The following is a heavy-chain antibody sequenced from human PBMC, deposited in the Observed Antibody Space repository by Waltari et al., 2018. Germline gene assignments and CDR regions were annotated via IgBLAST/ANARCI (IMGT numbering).Heavy chain of an antibody. J-gene: IGHJ6*02. Sequence: QVQLQQWGAGLLKPSETLSLTCAVYGGSFSGYCWSWIRQSPGKGLEWIGEIKHSGSTNNNPSLQRRVTKSVDTSKNQFSLTLSSVTAADTAVYYCARGPMLDYGANSGHFYYGMDVWGQGTTVTVSS. CDR1: GGSFSGYC. CDR3: ARGPMLDYGANSGHFYYGMDV. D-gene: IGHD4-17*01. V-gene: IGHV4-34*01. CDR2: IKHSGST.